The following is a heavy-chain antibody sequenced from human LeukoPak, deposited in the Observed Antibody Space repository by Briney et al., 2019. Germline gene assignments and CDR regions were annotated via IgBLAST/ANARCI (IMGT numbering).Heavy chain of an antibody. Sequence: ASVKVSCKASGGTFSNYAISWVRQAPGQGLEWMGGIIPIFDTANYAQKFQGRVTITADESTSTAYMELSSLRSDDTAVYYCASDTFRAAVNPGGSASWGQGTLVTVSS. J-gene: IGHJ4*02. V-gene: IGHV1-69*01. CDR1: GGTFSNYA. CDR2: IIPIFDTA. D-gene: IGHD6-13*01. CDR3: ASDTFRAAVNPGGSAS.